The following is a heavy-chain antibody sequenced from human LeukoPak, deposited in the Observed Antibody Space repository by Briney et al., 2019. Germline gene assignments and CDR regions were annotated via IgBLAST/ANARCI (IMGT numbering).Heavy chain of an antibody. CDR3: ARDPRGDYGFDY. CDR1: GGSFSDYY. V-gene: IGHV4-34*01. Sequence: SETLSLTCAVYGGSFSDYYWSWIRQPPGKGLEWIGEINHSGSTNSNPSLKSRITISVDTSKNQFSLRLSSVTAADTAVYYCARDPRGDYGFDYWGRGTLVTVSS. J-gene: IGHJ4*02. D-gene: IGHD4-17*01. CDR2: INHSGST.